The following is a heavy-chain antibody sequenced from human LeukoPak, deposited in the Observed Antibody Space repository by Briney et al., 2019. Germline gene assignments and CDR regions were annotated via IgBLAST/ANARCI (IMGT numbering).Heavy chain of an antibody. CDR2: NYYSGIT. CDR1: GRSISSGGYS. CDR3: ARTTEAHSWRTRYYDYYMDV. J-gene: IGHJ6*03. D-gene: IGHD6-13*01. V-gene: IGHV4-30-4*07. Sequence: SETLSLTCAVSGRSISSGGYSWRWIRQPPAKGLQRIGYNYYSGITYYNPSLKSRVTISVDTSKNQFSLKLSSVTAADTAVYYCARTTEAHSWRTRYYDYYMDVWGKGTTVTVSS.